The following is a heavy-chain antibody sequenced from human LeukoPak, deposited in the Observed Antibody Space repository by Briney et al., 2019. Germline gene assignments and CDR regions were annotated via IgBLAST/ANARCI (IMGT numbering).Heavy chain of an antibody. CDR3: VKVTAAGFVDH. V-gene: IGHV3-9*01. CDR2: IGWNSGGI. Sequence: PGGSLRLSCAASGFTFDDYAMHWVRQAPGMGLEWVSGIGWNSGGIVYADSVKGRFTISRDNAKNSLYLQMNSLGAEDTALYYCVKVTAAGFVDHWGQGTLVTVSS. J-gene: IGHJ4*02. CDR1: GFTFDDYA. D-gene: IGHD6-13*01.